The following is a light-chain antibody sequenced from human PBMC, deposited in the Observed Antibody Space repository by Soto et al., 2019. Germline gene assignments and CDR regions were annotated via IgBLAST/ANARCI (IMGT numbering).Light chain of an antibody. V-gene: IGKV1-39*01. CDR3: QQSYSTPLT. CDR2: AAS. J-gene: IGKJ4*01. Sequence: DIQMTQSPSSLSASVGDRVTITCRASQSISSYLNWYQQKPGKAPKLLIYAASSLQSGVPSRFSGSGSGTDFTLTISSLQPEDFATYYGQQSYSTPLTFGGGTKVEIE. CDR1: QSISSY.